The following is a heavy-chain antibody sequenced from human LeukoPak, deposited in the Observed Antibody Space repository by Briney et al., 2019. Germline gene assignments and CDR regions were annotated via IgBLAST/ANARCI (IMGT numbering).Heavy chain of an antibody. CDR1: GGTFSSYA. J-gene: IGHJ3*02. CDR3: ARDLVEMATTGGFLAFDI. D-gene: IGHD5-24*01. CDR2: LIPIFGTA. V-gene: IGHV1-69*06. Sequence: SVKFSCKASGGTFSSYAISWVRQAPGQGLEWMGGLIPIFGTANYAQKFQGRVTITADKSTSTAYMELSSLRSEDTAVYYCARDLVEMATTGGFLAFDIWGQGTMVTVSS.